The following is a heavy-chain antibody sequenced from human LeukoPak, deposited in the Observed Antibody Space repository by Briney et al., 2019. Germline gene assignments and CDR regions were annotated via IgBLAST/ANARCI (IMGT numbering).Heavy chain of an antibody. D-gene: IGHD5-18*01. CDR1: GFAFSDSW. CDR2: IKGDGSAK. V-gene: IGHV3-7*01. CDR3: ARDRGWIQHDI. Sequence: GGSLRLSCAASGFAFSDSWMTWIRQAPGKGLEWVAFIKGDGSAKKYVDSVKGRFTISRDNAENSLFLQMNSLRAEDTAVYYCARDRGWIQHDIWGQGTMVTVSS. J-gene: IGHJ3*02.